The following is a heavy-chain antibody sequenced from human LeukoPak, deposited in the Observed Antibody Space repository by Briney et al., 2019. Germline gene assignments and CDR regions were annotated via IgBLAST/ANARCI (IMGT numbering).Heavy chain of an antibody. CDR1: GFTFSSYA. V-gene: IGHV3-23*01. CDR3: AKHELGAPRYFDWLLPTFDY. Sequence: PGGSLRLSCAASGFTFSSYAMSWVRQAPGKGLEWVSAISGSGGSTYYADSVKGRFTISRDNSKNTLYLQMNSLRAEDTAVYYCAKHELGAPRYFDWLLPTFDYWGQGTLVTVSS. CDR2: ISGSGGST. D-gene: IGHD3-9*01. J-gene: IGHJ4*02.